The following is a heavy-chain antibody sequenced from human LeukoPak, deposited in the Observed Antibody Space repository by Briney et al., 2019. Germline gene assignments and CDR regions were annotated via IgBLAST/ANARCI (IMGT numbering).Heavy chain of an antibody. Sequence: GGSLRLSCAASGFTFSSYGMHWVRQAPGKGLEWVAFIRYDGSNKYYADSVKGRFTISRDNSKNTLYLQMNSLRAEDTAVYYCAKRGRYSSSSVGGYYYYYMDVWGKGTTVTVSS. CDR2: IRYDGSNK. CDR1: GFTFSSYG. D-gene: IGHD6-6*01. CDR3: AKRGRYSSSSVGGYYYYYMDV. J-gene: IGHJ6*03. V-gene: IGHV3-30*02.